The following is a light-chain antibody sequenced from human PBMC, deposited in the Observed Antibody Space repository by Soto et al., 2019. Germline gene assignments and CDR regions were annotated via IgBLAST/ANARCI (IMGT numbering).Light chain of an antibody. CDR1: QDIGIY. CDR2: SAS. Sequence: IQMTQSPSSLSASVGDRVTITCRASQDIGIYLAWYQQRPGTVPKLLIYSASTLQSGFPSRFSGSGSGTDFTLTISSLQPEDVATYCCQRYNSVPVTFGQGTRLEIK. CDR3: QRYNSVPVT. V-gene: IGKV1-27*01. J-gene: IGKJ5*01.